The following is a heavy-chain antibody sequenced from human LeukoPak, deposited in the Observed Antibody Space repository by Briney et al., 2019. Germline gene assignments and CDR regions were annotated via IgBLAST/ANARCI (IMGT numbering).Heavy chain of an antibody. CDR1: GGSISSGGYY. CDR2: MYYSGST. CDR3: ARVIGDQHDLWSGYYTYYYGMDV. Sequence: PSETLSLTCTVSGGSISSGGYYWSWIRQHPGKGLEWIGYMYYSGSTYYNPSLKSRVTVSVDTSKNQFSLKLSSVTAADTAVYYCARVIGDQHDLWSGYYTYYYGMDVWGQGTTVTVSS. V-gene: IGHV4-31*03. J-gene: IGHJ6*02. D-gene: IGHD3-3*01.